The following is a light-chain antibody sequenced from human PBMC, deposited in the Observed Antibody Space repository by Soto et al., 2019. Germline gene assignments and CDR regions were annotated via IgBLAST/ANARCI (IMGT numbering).Light chain of an antibody. Sequence: DIQMTQSPSTLSASVGDRVTITCRASQSISSWLACYQQNPGKAPKVLIYDASNLESGVPSRFSGGGSGTEFTLTITCLQPDDFATYYCQEYTTYSRTFGQGTKVEVK. J-gene: IGKJ1*01. CDR1: QSISSW. CDR2: DAS. V-gene: IGKV1-5*01. CDR3: QEYTTYSRT.